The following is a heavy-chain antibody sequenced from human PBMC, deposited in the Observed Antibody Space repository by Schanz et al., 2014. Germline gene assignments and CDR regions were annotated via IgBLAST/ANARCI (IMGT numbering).Heavy chain of an antibody. CDR2: MSYDGSNK. J-gene: IGHJ4*02. CDR3: ARDGDFDY. CDR1: GFSFSDYG. V-gene: IGHV3-30*03. Sequence: QVPLVASGGGVVQPGRSLRLSCAGSGFSFSDYGMHWVRQAPGRGLEWVAVMSYDGSNKYYADSVKGRFTISRDTPKNTLYVQMNSLRAEDTAVYYCARDGDFDYWGQGTLVTVSS.